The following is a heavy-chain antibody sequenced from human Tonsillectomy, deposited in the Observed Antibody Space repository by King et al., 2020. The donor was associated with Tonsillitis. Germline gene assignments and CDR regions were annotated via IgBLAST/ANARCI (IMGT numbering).Heavy chain of an antibody. V-gene: IGHV4-34*01. D-gene: IGHD3-22*01. CDR1: GGSFSGYY. CDR2: INHSGTT. CDR3: ARKDEHHYDSSGNSFDY. J-gene: IGHJ4*02. Sequence: VQLQQWGAGLLKPSETLSLTCAVYGGSFSGYYWSWIRQPPGKGLEWIGEINHSGTTNYKPSLKSRVTISVETYKNQFSLELSSVTAADTAVYYCARKDEHHYDSSGNSFDYWGQGNLLTVSA.